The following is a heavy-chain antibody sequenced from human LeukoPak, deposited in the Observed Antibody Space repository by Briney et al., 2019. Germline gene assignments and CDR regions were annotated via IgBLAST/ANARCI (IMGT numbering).Heavy chain of an antibody. V-gene: IGHV3-15*01. CDR2: IKSKVHGETR. Sequence: ESLRLSCAASGFIFSYAWMNWVRQAPGKGLEWVARIKSKVHGETRDYAAPVNGRFTISRDDSGNTLYLQMNSLRIEDTGVYYCSGHMTSADYWGPGILVTVSS. D-gene: IGHD4-11*01. CDR1: GFIFSYAW. CDR3: SGHMTSADY. J-gene: IGHJ4*02.